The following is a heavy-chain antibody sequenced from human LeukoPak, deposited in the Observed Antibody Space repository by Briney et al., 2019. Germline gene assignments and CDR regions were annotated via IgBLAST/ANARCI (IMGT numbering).Heavy chain of an antibody. D-gene: IGHD3-22*01. CDR2: FHSSGNT. Sequence: SETLSLTCTVSGGSISSSNYYWGWIRQPPGKALEWIGSFHSSGNTYYNPSLKSRVTISVDTSKNQFSLKLSSVTAADTAVYFCARGPYSYDSSGAFDIWGQGTMVTVSS. J-gene: IGHJ3*02. CDR3: ARGPYSYDSSGAFDI. V-gene: IGHV4-39*07. CDR1: GGSISSSNYY.